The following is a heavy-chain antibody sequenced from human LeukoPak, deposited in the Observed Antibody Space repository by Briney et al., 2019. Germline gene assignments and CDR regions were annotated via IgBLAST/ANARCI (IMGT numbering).Heavy chain of an antibody. Sequence: ASVKVSCKASGYTFTSYGISWVRQAPGQGPEWMGWISPYNDNTNYAQKLQGRATLTTDTSTSTVYVELSSLRSEDTAVYYCARGNYYYDSSGYADYWGQGTLVTVSS. D-gene: IGHD3-22*01. CDR3: ARGNYYYDSSGYADY. V-gene: IGHV1-18*01. CDR2: ISPYNDNT. CDR1: GYTFTSYG. J-gene: IGHJ4*02.